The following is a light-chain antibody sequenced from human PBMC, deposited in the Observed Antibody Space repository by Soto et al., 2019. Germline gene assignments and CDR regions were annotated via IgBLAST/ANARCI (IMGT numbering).Light chain of an antibody. CDR1: SIITNDY. CDR2: GAS. J-gene: IGKJ1*01. Sequence: EIVLSQSPDSLSFSPGRTVTLSCSASSIITNDYVAWYLQKAGQAPSLLIYGASQRAAGVPDRFGGSGSGAVFALTITTLAPEDFGVYFCHQYASSPWTFGRGTKVDIK. V-gene: IGKV3-20*01. CDR3: HQYASSPWT.